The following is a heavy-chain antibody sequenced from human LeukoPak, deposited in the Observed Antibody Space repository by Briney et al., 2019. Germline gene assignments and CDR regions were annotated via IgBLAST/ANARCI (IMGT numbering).Heavy chain of an antibody. D-gene: IGHD3-3*01. J-gene: IGHJ3*02. CDR2: ISWNSGSI. CDR1: GFTFDDYA. Sequence: GGSLRLSCAASGFTFDDYAMHWVRQAPGKGLEWVSGISWNSGSIGYADSVKGRFTISRDNAKNSLYLQMNSLRAEDMALYYCAKDHTIFGVVHGGNLNAFDIWGQGTMVTVSS. CDR3: AKDHTIFGVVHGGNLNAFDI. V-gene: IGHV3-9*03.